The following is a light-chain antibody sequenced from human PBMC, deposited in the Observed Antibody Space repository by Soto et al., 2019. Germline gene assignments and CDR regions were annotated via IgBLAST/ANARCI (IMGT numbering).Light chain of an antibody. J-gene: IGKJ1*01. CDR3: LQHNSYPQT. CDR2: AAS. Sequence: DIQMTQSPCYLSASVGDRATITCRASQGTREALGWYQQKPGKAPKRLIYAASSLQSGVPSRCSGSGSGTEFTLTSSSLQPDDFATYYCLQHNSYPQTFGQGTKVEIK. CDR1: QGTREA. V-gene: IGKV1-17*01.